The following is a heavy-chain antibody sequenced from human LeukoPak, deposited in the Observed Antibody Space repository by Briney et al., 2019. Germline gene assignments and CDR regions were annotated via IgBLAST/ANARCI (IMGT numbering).Heavy chain of an antibody. Sequence: GGSLRLSCAVSGFTFSDHYMDWVRQTAGKGLEWVARTRNKANGYTTEYAASVKGRFTISRDDSKNSFVLQMNSLKTEDTAVYYCVRVRYSSGWFPFDYWGQGTLVTVSP. CDR3: VRVRYSSGWFPFDY. V-gene: IGHV3-72*01. D-gene: IGHD6-19*01. CDR1: GFTFSDHY. CDR2: TRNKANGYTT. J-gene: IGHJ4*02.